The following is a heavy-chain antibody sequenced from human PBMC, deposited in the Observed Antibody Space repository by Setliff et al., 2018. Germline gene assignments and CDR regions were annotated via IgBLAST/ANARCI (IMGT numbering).Heavy chain of an antibody. V-gene: IGHV4-59*01. Sequence: PSETLSLTCNVSGVSISSYYWSWIRQPPGKGLESIGYIQKSGGINYNPSLKSRVTISVDTSTNQFSLKLTSVTAADTAVYYCARLSWNGLRYFGLDVWGQGTTVTVSS. CDR2: IQKSGGI. J-gene: IGHJ6*02. CDR1: GVSISSYY. D-gene: IGHD3-3*01. CDR3: ARLSWNGLRYFGLDV.